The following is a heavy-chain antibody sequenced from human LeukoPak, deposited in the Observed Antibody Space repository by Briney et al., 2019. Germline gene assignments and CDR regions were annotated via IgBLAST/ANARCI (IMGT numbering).Heavy chain of an antibody. V-gene: IGHV3-23*01. CDR1: GFTISSDS. J-gene: IGHJ3*02. D-gene: IGHD5-18*01. Sequence: GGSLRLSCAASGFTISSDSMHWVRQAPGKGLEWVSAISGSGGSTYYADSVKGRFTISRDNSKNTLYLQMNSLRAEDTAVYYCAKWIQLWSKAFDIWGQGTMVTVSS. CDR3: AKWIQLWSKAFDI. CDR2: ISGSGGST.